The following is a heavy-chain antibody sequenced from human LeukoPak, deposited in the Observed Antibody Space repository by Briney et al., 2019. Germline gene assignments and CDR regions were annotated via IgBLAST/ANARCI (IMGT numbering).Heavy chain of an antibody. J-gene: IGHJ4*02. D-gene: IGHD6-13*01. CDR3: ARSIWPRAAAGTFDY. V-gene: IGHV3-11*01. Sequence: GGSLRLSCAASGFIFSDYYINWIRQAPGKGLEWVSYISNSGSTIYFADSVKGRFTISRDNAKNSLYLQMDSLRAEDTAVYYCARSIWPRAAAGTFDYWGQGTLVTVSS. CDR2: ISNSGSTI. CDR1: GFIFSDYY.